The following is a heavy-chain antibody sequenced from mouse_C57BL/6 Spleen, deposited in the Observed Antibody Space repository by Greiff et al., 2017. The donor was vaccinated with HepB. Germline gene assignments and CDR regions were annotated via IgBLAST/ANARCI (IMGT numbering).Heavy chain of an antibody. CDR2: ISYDGSN. D-gene: IGHD1-1*01. CDR3: ARIRTMAVGSNYFDY. Sequence: EVKLQESGPGLVKPSQSLSLTCSVTGYSITSGYYWNWIRQFPGNKLEWMGYISYDGSNNYNPSLKNRISITRDTSKNQFFLKLNSVTTEDTATYYCARIRTMAVGSNYFDYWGQGTTLTVSS. CDR1: GYSITSGYY. V-gene: IGHV3-6*01. J-gene: IGHJ2*01.